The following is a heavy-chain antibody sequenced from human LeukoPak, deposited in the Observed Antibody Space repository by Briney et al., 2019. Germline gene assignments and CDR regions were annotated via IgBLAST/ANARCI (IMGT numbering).Heavy chain of an antibody. V-gene: IGHV3-30*04. CDR2: ISYDGSNK. CDR3: AKDPHYYYGSEPDY. Sequence: GGSLRLSCAASGFTFSSYAMHWVRQAPGKGLEWVAVISYDGSNKYYADSVKGRFSISRDNSKNTLYLQMNSLRAEDTAVYYCAKDPHYYYGSEPDYWGQGTLVTVSS. CDR1: GFTFSSYA. D-gene: IGHD3-10*01. J-gene: IGHJ4*02.